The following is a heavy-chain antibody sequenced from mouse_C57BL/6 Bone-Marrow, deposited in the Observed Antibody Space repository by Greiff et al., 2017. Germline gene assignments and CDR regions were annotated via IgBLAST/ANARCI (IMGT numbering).Heavy chain of an antibody. J-gene: IGHJ3*01. Sequence: QVQLQQPGAELVQPGASVKMSCKASGYTFTSYWITWVKQRPGQGLEWIGDIYPGSGSTNYNEKFKSKATLTVATSSSTAYMQLSSLTSEDSAVYCGARPGAWFAYWGQGTLVTVSA. CDR2: IYPGSGST. V-gene: IGHV1-55*01. CDR1: GYTFTSYW. CDR3: ARPGAWFAY.